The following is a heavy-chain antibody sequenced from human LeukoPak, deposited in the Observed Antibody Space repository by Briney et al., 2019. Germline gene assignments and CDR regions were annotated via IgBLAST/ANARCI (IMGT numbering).Heavy chain of an antibody. D-gene: IGHD2-2*01. V-gene: IGHV1-69*13. CDR2: IIPIFGTA. Sequence: ASVKVSCKASGGTFSSYAISWVRQAPGQGLEWMGGIIPIFGTANYARKFQGRVTITADESTSTAYMELSSLRSEDTAVYYCARSTDIVVVPAATRFLEGSLEHGYYYYMDVWGKGTTVTVSS. J-gene: IGHJ6*03. CDR1: GGTFSSYA. CDR3: ARSTDIVVVPAATRFLEGSLEHGYYYYMDV.